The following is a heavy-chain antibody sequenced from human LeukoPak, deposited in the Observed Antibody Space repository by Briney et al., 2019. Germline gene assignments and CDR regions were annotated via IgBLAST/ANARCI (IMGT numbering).Heavy chain of an antibody. V-gene: IGHV1-18*01. CDR3: ARDFIRRTYYYDSTVGNFDY. D-gene: IGHD3-22*01. Sequence: ASVKVSCKASGYTLTSYGISWVRQAPGQGLEWMGWISAYNGNTNYAQKLQGRVTMTTDTSTSTAYMELRSLRSDDTAVYYCARDFIRRTYYYDSTVGNFDYWGQGTLVTVSS. J-gene: IGHJ4*02. CDR2: ISAYNGNT. CDR1: GYTLTSYG.